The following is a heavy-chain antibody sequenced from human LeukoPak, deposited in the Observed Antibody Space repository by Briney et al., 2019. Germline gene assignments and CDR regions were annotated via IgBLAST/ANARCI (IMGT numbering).Heavy chain of an antibody. CDR1: GYTFTGYY. V-gene: IGHV1-2*02. D-gene: IGHD2-2*01. J-gene: IGHJ6*02. CDR3: ARDAIVVVPAAIGYYYYGMDV. Sequence: GASVKVSCKASGYTFTGYYMHWVRQAPGQGLEWMGWINPNCGGTNYAQKFQGRVTMTRDTSISTAYMELSRLRSDDTAVYYCARDAIVVVPAAIGYYYYGMDVWGQGTTVTVSS. CDR2: INPNCGGT.